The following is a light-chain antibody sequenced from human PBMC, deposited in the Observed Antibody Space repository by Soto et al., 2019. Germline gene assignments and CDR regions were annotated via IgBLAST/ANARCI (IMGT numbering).Light chain of an antibody. J-gene: IGLJ1*01. CDR1: SSDVGGYNY. CDR3: SSYTTSNTRQIV. CDR2: DVS. V-gene: IGLV2-14*03. Sequence: LTNPAYGYGAPGHALTISSTGTSSDVGGYNYVSWYQHHPGKAPKLMIFDVSNRPSGVSNRFSGSKSGNTASLTISGLQPEDEADYYCSSYTTSNTRQIVFGTGTKVTVL.